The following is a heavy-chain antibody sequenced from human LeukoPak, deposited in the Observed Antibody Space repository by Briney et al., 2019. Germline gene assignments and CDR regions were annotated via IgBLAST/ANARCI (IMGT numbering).Heavy chain of an antibody. J-gene: IGHJ4*02. CDR1: GFTFTSSA. Sequence: SVKVSCKASGFTFTSSAVQWVRQARGQRLEWIGWIVVGSGNTNYAQRFQERVTITRDMSTSTAYMELSSLRSEDTAVYYCAARRTDSSSWFDYWGQGTLVTVSS. CDR3: AARRTDSSSWFDY. CDR2: IVVGSGNT. V-gene: IGHV1-58*01. D-gene: IGHD6-13*01.